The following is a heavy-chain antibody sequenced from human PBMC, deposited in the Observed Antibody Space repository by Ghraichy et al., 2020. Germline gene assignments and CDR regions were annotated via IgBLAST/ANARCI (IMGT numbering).Heavy chain of an antibody. D-gene: IGHD3-10*01. J-gene: IGHJ4*02. V-gene: IGHV3-23*01. CDR1: GFTFSSYA. CDR3: AKDVSLGFGHTWGWFDY. Sequence: GESLNISCAASGFTFSSYAMSWVRQAPGKGLEWVSAISGSGGSTYYADSVKGRFTISRDNSKNTLYLQMNSLRAEDTAVYYCAKDVSLGFGHTWGWFDYWGQGTLVTVSS. CDR2: ISGSGGST.